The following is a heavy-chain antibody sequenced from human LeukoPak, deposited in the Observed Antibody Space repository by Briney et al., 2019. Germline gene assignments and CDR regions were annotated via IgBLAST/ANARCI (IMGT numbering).Heavy chain of an antibody. CDR2: IHYSGST. CDR1: GGSISSSSYY. D-gene: IGHD2-2*01. V-gene: IGHV4-61*05. CDR3: ARYSMTVPRFLDY. J-gene: IGHJ4*02. Sequence: SETLSLTCTVSGGSISSSSYYWGWIRQPPGKALDWIGSIHYSGSTNYNPSLKSRVTISVDTSKNQFSLTVTSVTAADTAVYYCARYSMTVPRFLDYWGQGLLVTVSS.